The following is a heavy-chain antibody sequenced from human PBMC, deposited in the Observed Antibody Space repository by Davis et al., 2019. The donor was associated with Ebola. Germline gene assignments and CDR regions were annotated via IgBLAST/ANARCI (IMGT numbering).Heavy chain of an antibody. V-gene: IGHV1-3*01. CDR1: GYTFTSYA. J-gene: IGHJ4*02. D-gene: IGHD5-12*01. CDR3: ARGGGYSGYDKLDY. Sequence: AASVKVSCKASGYTFTSYAMHWVRQAPGQRLEWMGWINAGNGNTKYSQKFQGRVTITADESTSTAYMELSSLRSEDTAVYYCARGGGYSGYDKLDYWGQGTLVTVSS. CDR2: INAGNGNT.